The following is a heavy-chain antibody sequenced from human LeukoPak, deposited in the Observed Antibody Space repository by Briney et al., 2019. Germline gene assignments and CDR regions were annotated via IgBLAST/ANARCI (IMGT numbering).Heavy chain of an antibody. J-gene: IGHJ3*02. V-gene: IGHV1-46*01. CDR3: ARDRSVAAAANAGAFDI. CDR2: INPSGGST. D-gene: IGHD6-13*01. Sequence: ASVKVSCKASGYTFTSYYMHWVRQAPGQGLEWMGIINPSGGSTSYAQKFQGRVTMTRDMSTSTVYMELSSLRSEDTAVYYCARDRSVAAAANAGAFDIWGQGTMVTVSS. CDR1: GYTFTSYY.